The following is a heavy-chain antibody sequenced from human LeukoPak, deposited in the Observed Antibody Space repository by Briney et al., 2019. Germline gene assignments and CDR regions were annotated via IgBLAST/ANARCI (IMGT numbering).Heavy chain of an antibody. CDR3: ASGTVFGVITPQYFHY. V-gene: IGHV4-59*11. CDR1: DGSISTPY. CDR2: VFYGGVT. D-gene: IGHD3-3*01. J-gene: IGHJ4*02. Sequence: SETLSLTCSVPDGSISTPYWHWVRQSPGKGLEWIGFVFYGGVTNYNPSLKSRVTISLDTSKNQFSLKLASVTAADTAVYYCASGTVFGVITPQYFHYWGQGTRVTVSS.